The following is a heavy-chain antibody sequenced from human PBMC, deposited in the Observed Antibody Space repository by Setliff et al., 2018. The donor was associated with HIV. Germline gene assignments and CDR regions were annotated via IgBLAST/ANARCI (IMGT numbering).Heavy chain of an antibody. Sequence: SETLSLTCTVSGGSISGGVHYWSWIRQHPGKGLEWIGYIHYSGSTYYNPSLKSRATISVDTSKNQFSLKLSSVTAADTAVYYCARSSSSSPFFFDYWGQGSLVTVSS. CDR2: IHYSGST. J-gene: IGHJ4*02. V-gene: IGHV4-30-4*08. CDR3: ARSSSSSPFFFDY. CDR1: GGSISGGVHY. D-gene: IGHD6-6*01.